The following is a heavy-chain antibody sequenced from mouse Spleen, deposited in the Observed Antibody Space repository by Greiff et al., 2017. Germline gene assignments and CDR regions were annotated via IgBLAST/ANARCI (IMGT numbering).Heavy chain of an antibody. Sequence: DVKLVESGGGLVKLGGSLKLSCAASGFTFSSYAMSWVRQTPEKRLEWVATISSGGGNTYYPDSVKGRFTISRDNAKNTLYLQMSSLKSEDTAMYYCARRDYDYDEGGFDYWGQGTTLTVSS. CDR3: ARRDYDYDEGGFDY. CDR1: GFTFSSYA. J-gene: IGHJ2*01. V-gene: IGHV5-9*04. CDR2: ISSGGGNT. D-gene: IGHD2-4*01.